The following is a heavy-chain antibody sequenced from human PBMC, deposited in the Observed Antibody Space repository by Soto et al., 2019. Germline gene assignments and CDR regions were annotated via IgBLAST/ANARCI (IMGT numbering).Heavy chain of an antibody. CDR2: IYHSGST. Sequence: PSETLSLTCAVYGGSFSGYYWSWVRQPPGKGLEWIGEIYHSGSTNYNPSLKSRVTISVDNSKNQFSLKLSSVTAADTAVYYCARAIAVAGMDAFDIWGQGTMVTVSS. D-gene: IGHD6-19*01. J-gene: IGHJ3*02. V-gene: IGHV4-34*01. CDR3: ARAIAVAGMDAFDI. CDR1: GGSFSGYY.